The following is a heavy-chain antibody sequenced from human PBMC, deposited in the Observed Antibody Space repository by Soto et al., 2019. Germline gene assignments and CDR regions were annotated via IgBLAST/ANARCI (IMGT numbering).Heavy chain of an antibody. D-gene: IGHD6-13*01. CDR3: ARDPLSGIAAAGTYCGMDV. Sequence: QVQLVQSGAEVKKPGSSVKVSYKASGGTFSSYAISWVRQAPGQGLEWMGGIIPIFGTANYAQKFQGRDTITADESTSTAYMELSSLSSEDTDVYYCARDPLSGIAAAGTYCGMDVWGQGTTVTVSS. V-gene: IGHV1-69*19. CDR1: GGTFSSYA. J-gene: IGHJ6*02. CDR2: IIPIFGTA.